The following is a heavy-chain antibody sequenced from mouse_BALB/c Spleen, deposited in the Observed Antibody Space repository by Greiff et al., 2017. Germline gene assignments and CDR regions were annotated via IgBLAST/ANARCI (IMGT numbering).Heavy chain of an antibody. J-gene: IGHJ4*01. Sequence: EVKLQESGGGLVQPGGSLKLSCAASGFTFSSYTMSWVRQTPEKRLEWVAYISNGGGSTYYPDTVKGRFTISRDNAKNTLYLQMSSLKSEDTAMYYCARQGYYGYYYAMDYWGQGTSVTVSS. CDR3: ARQGYYGYYYAMDY. D-gene: IGHD1-1*01. CDR1: GFTFSSYT. V-gene: IGHV5-12-2*01. CDR2: ISNGGGST.